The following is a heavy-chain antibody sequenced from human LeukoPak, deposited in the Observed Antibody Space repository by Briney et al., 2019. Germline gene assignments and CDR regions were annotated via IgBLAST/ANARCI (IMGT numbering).Heavy chain of an antibody. Sequence: GGSLRLSCAASGLTVSSNYMSWVRQAPGKGLEWVSVIYSGGNTYYADSVRGRFTISRDNSKNTLYLQMNSLRAEDTAVYYCAREGHYGSGSCYNVLDYWGQGTLVTVSS. D-gene: IGHD3-10*01. CDR3: AREGHYGSGSCYNVLDY. J-gene: IGHJ4*02. CDR2: IYSGGNT. V-gene: IGHV3-53*01. CDR1: GLTVSSNY.